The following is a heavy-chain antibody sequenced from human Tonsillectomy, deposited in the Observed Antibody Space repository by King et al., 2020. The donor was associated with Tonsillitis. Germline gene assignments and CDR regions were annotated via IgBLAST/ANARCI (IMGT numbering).Heavy chain of an antibody. V-gene: IGHV3-23*04. D-gene: IGHD3-3*01. CDR1: GFTFSSYA. CDR2: ISGSGGST. CDR3: AKLYYDFWSGRTWFDP. J-gene: IGHJ5*02. Sequence: VQLVESGGGLVQPGGSLRLSCAASGFTFSSYAMSWVRQAPGKGLEWVSAISGSGGSTYYADSVKGRFTISRDNSKNTLYLQMNSLRAEDTAVYYCAKLYYDFWSGRTWFDPWGQGTLVTVSS.